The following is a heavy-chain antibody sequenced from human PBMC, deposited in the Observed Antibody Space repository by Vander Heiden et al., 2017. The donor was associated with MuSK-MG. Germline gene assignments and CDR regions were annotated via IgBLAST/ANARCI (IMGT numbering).Heavy chain of an antibody. V-gene: IGHV3-23*01. Sequence: EVQLLESGGGLVQPGGSLRLSFAASGFPFSKFSMTWVAQAPGKGLEWVSAISGSGGRTYYADSVKGRFTISRDNSRNTLYLQMNSLRAEDTAIYYCAKEGVLVRGVFDNDYWGQGTLVTVSS. CDR2: ISGSGGRT. D-gene: IGHD3-10*01. CDR3: AKEGVLVRGVFDNDY. J-gene: IGHJ4*02. CDR1: GFPFSKFS.